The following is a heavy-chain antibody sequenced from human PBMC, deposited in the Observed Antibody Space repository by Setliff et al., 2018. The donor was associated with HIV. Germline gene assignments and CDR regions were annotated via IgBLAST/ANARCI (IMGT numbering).Heavy chain of an antibody. J-gene: IGHJ4*02. V-gene: IGHV4-4*07. D-gene: IGHD5-12*01. CDR3: VGGLRSRSQGHFDY. Sequence: SETLSLTCTVSGGSISTYYLTWIRQPAGKGLEWIGRIFASGSTNYNPSLKGRVTMSVDTSKNQFSLRLSSVTAADTAVYYCVGGLRSRSQGHFDYWGQGTLVTVSS. CDR2: IFASGST. CDR1: GGSISTYY.